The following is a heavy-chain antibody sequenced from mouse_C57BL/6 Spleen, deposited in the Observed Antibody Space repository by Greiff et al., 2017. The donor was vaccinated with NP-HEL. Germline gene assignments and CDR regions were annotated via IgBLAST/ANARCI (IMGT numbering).Heavy chain of an antibody. V-gene: IGHV14-4*01. Sequence: EVQLQQSGAELVRPGASVKLSCTASGFNIKDDYMHWVKQRPEQGLEWIGWIDPENGDTEYASKFQGKATITADTSSNTAYLQLSSLTSEDTAVYYCTTSTRVTTGAWFAYWGQGTLVTVSA. J-gene: IGHJ3*01. D-gene: IGHD2-2*01. CDR2: IDPENGDT. CDR3: TTSTRVTTGAWFAY. CDR1: GFNIKDDY.